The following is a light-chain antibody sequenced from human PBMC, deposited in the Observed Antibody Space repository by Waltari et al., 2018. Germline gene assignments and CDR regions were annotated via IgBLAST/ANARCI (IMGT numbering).Light chain of an antibody. CDR2: GAS. V-gene: IGKV3-20*01. CDR3: QHYGSSPYT. CDR1: QTLNNNY. Sequence: ETVLTPSPGTLSLSTGERVSLSCRASQTLNNNYLAWYQQKPGQAPGLLIHGASRRATGVPDRFSGSGSGTDFTLTISRLEIEDSAVYYCQHYGSSPYTFGQGTRLEI. J-gene: IGKJ2*01.